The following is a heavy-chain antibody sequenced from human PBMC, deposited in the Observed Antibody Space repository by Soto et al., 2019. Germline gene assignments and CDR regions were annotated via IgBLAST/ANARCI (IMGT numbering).Heavy chain of an antibody. J-gene: IGHJ4*02. CDR1: GFTFSSYW. CDR3: ARDKVPFYGPGSFAY. CDR2: ITSDGSDT. Sequence: EVQLGESGGGLVQPGGSLRLSCAASGFTFSSYWMHWVRQAPGKGLVWVSRITSDGSDTTYADSVKGRFTISRDNAKNTLLLQLNSLRAEDTAVYYCARDKVPFYGPGSFAYWGQGTLVTVSS. D-gene: IGHD3-10*01. V-gene: IGHV3-74*01.